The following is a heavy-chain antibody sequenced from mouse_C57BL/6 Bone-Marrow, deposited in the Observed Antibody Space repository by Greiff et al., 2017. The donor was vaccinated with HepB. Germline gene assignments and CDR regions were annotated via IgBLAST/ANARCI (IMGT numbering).Heavy chain of an antibody. V-gene: IGHV1-81*01. CDR2: IYPRSGNT. CDR1: GYTFTSYG. Sequence: VQLQQSGAELARPGASVKLSCKASGYTFTSYGISWVKQRTGQGLEWIGEIYPRSGNTYYNEKFKGKATLTADKSSSTAYMELRSLTSEDSAVYFCARWVITTVVAEDYFDYWGQGTTLTVSS. D-gene: IGHD1-1*01. CDR3: ARWVITTVVAEDYFDY. J-gene: IGHJ2*01.